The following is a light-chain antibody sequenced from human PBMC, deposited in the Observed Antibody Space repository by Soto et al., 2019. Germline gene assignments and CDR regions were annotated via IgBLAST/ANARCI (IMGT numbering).Light chain of an antibody. CDR2: GAS. CDR1: QSVTYN. V-gene: IGKV3-15*01. Sequence: ETMLTQSPATLSASPGERVTLSCRATQSVTYNLAWYQQQPGQAHRLLISGASTRATGFPARFSGSGSGTAFTLTISRLQSEDLAVYYWQQRSNWPPITFGQGTRWRL. CDR3: QQRSNWPPIT. J-gene: IGKJ5*01.